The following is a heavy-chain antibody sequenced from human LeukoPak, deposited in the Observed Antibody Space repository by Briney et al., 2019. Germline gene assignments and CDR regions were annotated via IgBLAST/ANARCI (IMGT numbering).Heavy chain of an antibody. CDR1: GFTFSDYY. D-gene: IGHD3-10*01. CDR2: ISSSGSTI. Sequence: GGSLRLSCAASGFTFSDYYMSWIRQAPGKGLEWVSYISSSGSTIYYADSVKGRFTISRDNAKNSLYLQMNSLRAEDTAVYYCARDKDDYGSGNHWFDPWGQGTLVTVSS. J-gene: IGHJ5*02. CDR3: ARDKDDYGSGNHWFDP. V-gene: IGHV3-11*01.